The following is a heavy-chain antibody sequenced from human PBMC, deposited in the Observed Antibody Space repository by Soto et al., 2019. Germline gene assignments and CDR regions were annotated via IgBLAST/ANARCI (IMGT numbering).Heavy chain of an antibody. J-gene: IGHJ6*02. Sequence: GGSLTLACAASGFTFSDYVMTWIRQAPAEGLEWVSYIRINETTIYYADSVKGRFTTTTDTAKNSLYLQMHSLRAEDTAVYYCARGGGPYGMDVWAQGTTVTVSS. D-gene: IGHD3-16*01. V-gene: IGHV3-11*01. CDR1: GFTFSDYV. CDR3: ARGGGPYGMDV. CDR2: IRINETTI.